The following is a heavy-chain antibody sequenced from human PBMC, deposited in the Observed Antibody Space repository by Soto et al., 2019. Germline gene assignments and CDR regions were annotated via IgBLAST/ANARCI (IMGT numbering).Heavy chain of an antibody. J-gene: IGHJ5*02. V-gene: IGHV3-33*01. CDR1: GFTFSSYG. D-gene: IGHD1-26*01. Sequence: QVQLVESGGGVVQPGRSLRLSCAASGFTFSSYGMHWVRQAPGKGLEWVAVIWYDGSNKYYADSVKGRFTISRDNSKNTLYLQMKSLRAEDTAVYYCAREGGVGASWFDPWGQGTLVTVSS. CDR2: IWYDGSNK. CDR3: AREGGVGASWFDP.